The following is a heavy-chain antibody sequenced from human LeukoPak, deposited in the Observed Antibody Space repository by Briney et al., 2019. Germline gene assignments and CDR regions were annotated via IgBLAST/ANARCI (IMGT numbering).Heavy chain of an antibody. D-gene: IGHD2-15*01. V-gene: IGHV1-46*01. CDR3: ARQRGGQYEDGXDI. CDR2: INPSGGTT. CDR1: GYTFTSNY. J-gene: IGHJ3*02. Sequence: ASVKVSCKASGYTFTSNYMHWVRQAPGQGLEWMGIINPSGGTTIYAQKFQGRVTMTRDTSTSTVYMELSSLRSEDTAVYYCARQRGGQYEDGXDIXXXGTXVTVSS.